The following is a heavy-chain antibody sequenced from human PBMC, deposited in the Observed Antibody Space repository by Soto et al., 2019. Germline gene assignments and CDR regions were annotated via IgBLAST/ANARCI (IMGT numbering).Heavy chain of an antibody. CDR1: GFTFSSYW. CDR2: INSDGSST. J-gene: IGHJ4*02. D-gene: IGHD2-21*01. CDR3: AREYIVALGAYYFDY. Sequence: GGSLRLSCAAPGFTFSSYWMHWVRQAPGKGLVWVSRINSDGSSTSYADSVKGRFTISRDNAKNTLYLQMNGLRAEDTAVYYCAREYIVALGAYYFDYWGQGTLVTVSS. V-gene: IGHV3-74*01.